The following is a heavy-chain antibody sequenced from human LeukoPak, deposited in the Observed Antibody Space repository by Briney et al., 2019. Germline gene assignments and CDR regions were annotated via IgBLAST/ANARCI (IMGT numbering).Heavy chain of an antibody. D-gene: IGHD3-10*01. CDR2: INDSGDIT. Sequence: GGSLRLSCAASGFTFSSDSMNWVRQARGKGLEWVSSINDSGDITNYADSVKGRFTIARDDSKNTVYLEMKSLTAEDTALYYCARGGWPFDFWGQGTLVTVSS. J-gene: IGHJ4*02. V-gene: IGHV3-23*01. CDR1: GFTFSSDS. CDR3: ARGGWPFDF.